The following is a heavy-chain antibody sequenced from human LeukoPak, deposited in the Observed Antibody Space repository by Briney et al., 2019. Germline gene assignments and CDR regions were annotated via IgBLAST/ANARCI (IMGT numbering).Heavy chain of an antibody. CDR3: ARDYGGSSPFDY. J-gene: IGHJ4*02. D-gene: IGHD4-23*01. V-gene: IGHV3-11*04. CDR2: ISNSGSSI. CDR1: GFTFSDSY. Sequence: KPGGSLRLSCAASGFTFSDSYMTWIRQAPGKGLEWVSYISNSGSSIYYADSVKGRFTTSRDNAKSSLYLHMNSLRAEDTAVYYCARDYGGSSPFDYWGQGTLVTVSS.